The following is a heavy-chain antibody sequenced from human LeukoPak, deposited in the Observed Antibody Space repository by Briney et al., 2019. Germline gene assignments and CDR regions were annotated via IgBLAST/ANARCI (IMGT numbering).Heavy chain of an antibody. CDR3: ARDTGYSSSWDFDF. CDR1: GDSVSSNSAA. CDR2: TYYRSKWYD. J-gene: IGHJ4*02. V-gene: IGHV6-1*01. D-gene: IGHD6-13*01. Sequence: SQTLRLTCAISGDSVSSNSAAWNWIRQSPSRGLEWLGRTYYRSKWYDDYAVSVKSRITINPDTSKNQFSLQLNSVTPDDTAVYYCARDTGYSSSWDFDFWGQGSLVTVAS.